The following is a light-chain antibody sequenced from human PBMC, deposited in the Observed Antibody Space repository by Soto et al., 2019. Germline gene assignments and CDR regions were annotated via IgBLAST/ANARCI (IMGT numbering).Light chain of an antibody. CDR2: LEGSGSY. J-gene: IGLJ3*02. CDR1: SGHSSYI. CDR3: ETCDSNTWV. Sequence: QLVLTQSSSASASLGSSVKLTCTLSSGHSSYIIAWHQQQPGKAPRYLMKLEGSGSYNKGSGVPDRFSGSSSGADRYLTSSNLQFEDEADYYCETCDSNTWVFGGGTKLTVL. V-gene: IGLV4-60*02.